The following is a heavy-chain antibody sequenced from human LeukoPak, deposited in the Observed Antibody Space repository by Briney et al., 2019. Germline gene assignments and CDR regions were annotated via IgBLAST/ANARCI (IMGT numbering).Heavy chain of an antibody. J-gene: IGHJ4*02. Sequence: GGSLRLSCAVSGITLSNYGMSWVRQAPGKGLEWVAGISGSGGRTNYADSVKGRFTISRDNSKTTLYLQMNSLRAEDTAVYYCVKDTTVVTPRALDYWGQGSLVTVSS. CDR1: GITLSNYG. CDR2: ISGSGGRT. CDR3: VKDTTVVTPRALDY. V-gene: IGHV3-23*01. D-gene: IGHD4-23*01.